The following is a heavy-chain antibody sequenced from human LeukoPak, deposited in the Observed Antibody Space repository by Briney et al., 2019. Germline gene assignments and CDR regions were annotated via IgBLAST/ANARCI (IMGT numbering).Heavy chain of an antibody. CDR3: ARDVGGSYFGDHWFDP. CDR1: GFPFSRNT. CDR2: IYTGGNT. Sequence: GGPLGLPCQASGFPFSRNTWNWVRKPPGKGLNWVPVIYTGGNTYYADSVKGRFTISRDSSKNTLSLQMNSLTAEDTAMYYCARDVGGSYFGDHWFDPWGQGTLVTVSS. V-gene: IGHV3-66*01. J-gene: IGHJ5*02. D-gene: IGHD1-26*01.